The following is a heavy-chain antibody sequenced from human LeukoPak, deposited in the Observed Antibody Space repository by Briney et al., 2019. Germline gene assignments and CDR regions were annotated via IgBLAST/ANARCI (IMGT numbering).Heavy chain of an antibody. Sequence: ASVKVSCKASGGTFSSYTISWVRQAPGQGLEWMGRIIPILGIANYAQKFQGRVTITADKSTSTAYMELSSLRSEDTAVYYCAREQGPYCSSTSCPKGYYYYYYYMDVWGKGTTVTVPS. D-gene: IGHD2-2*01. CDR3: AREQGPYCSSTSCPKGYYYYYYYMDV. CDR1: GGTFSSYT. CDR2: IIPILGIA. V-gene: IGHV1-69*04. J-gene: IGHJ6*03.